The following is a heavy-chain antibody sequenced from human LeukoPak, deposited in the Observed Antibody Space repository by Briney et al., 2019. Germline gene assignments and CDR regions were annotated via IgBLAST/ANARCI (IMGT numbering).Heavy chain of an antibody. D-gene: IGHD3-22*01. CDR3: ARDYYDTSGYYWTVFDI. CDR2: IYYNGST. J-gene: IGHJ3*02. V-gene: IGHV4-31*03. CDR1: GGSISSGGYY. Sequence: KPSQTLSLTCTVSGGSISSGGYYWSWIRQHPGKGLEWIGYIYYNGSTYYNPSLKSRVTISVDTSKNQFSLRLSSVTAADTAVYYCARDYYDTSGYYWTVFDIWGQGTMVTVSS.